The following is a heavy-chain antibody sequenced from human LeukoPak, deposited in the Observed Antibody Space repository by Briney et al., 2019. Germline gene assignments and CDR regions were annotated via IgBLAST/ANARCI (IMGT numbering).Heavy chain of an antibody. Sequence: PSETLSLTCTVSGDSINSLDLWSWVRQPPGKGLEWIGEMYLSGTTHSNPSVKGRVTISVDKSKNQFFLNLSSVTAADTAVYYCAGLVGRYSSGLYHYYFDYWGQGTLVTVSS. V-gene: IGHV4-4*02. CDR3: AGLVGRYSSGLYHYYFDY. CDR1: GDSINSLDL. D-gene: IGHD3-22*01. J-gene: IGHJ4*02. CDR2: MYLSGTT.